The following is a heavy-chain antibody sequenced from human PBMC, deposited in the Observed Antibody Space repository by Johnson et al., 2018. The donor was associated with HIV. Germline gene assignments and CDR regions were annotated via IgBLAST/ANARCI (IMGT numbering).Heavy chain of an antibody. CDR1: GFTFSNYG. D-gene: IGHD3-10*01. J-gene: IGHJ3*02. CDR2: IRYDGDIT. CDR3: ARDSGVDAFDI. Sequence: QVQLVESGGGVVQPGGSLRLSCAASGFTFSNYGMHWVRQAPGKGLEWVAFIRYDGDITYYVDSVKGRFTISRDNSKNTLYLQMNSLRAEDTAVYYCARDSGVDAFDIWGQGTMVTVSS. V-gene: IGHV3-30*02.